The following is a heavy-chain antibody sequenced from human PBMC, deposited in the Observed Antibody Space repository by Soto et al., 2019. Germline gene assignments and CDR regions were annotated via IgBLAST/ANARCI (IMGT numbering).Heavy chain of an antibody. J-gene: IGHJ6*02. CDR2: IDPSDSYT. CDR1: GYTFTDYW. D-gene: IGHD6-6*01. Sequence: PGESLKISCKGSGYTFTDYWIGWVRQMPGKGLEWMGRIDPSDSYTNYSPSFQGHVTSSADKSISTAYLQWSSLKASDTAMYYCAREGNLEYSSSSSGYYYYYYGMDVWGQGTTVTSP. CDR3: AREGNLEYSSSSSGYYYYYYGMDV. V-gene: IGHV5-10-1*01.